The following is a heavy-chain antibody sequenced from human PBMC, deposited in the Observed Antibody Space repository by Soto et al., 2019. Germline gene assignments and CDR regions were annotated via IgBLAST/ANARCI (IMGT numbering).Heavy chain of an antibody. CDR2: ISSSSSYI. CDR1: GFTFSSYS. J-gene: IGHJ4*02. Sequence: GSLRLSCAASGFTFSSYSMNWVRQAPGKGLEWVSSISSSSSYIYYADSVKGRFTISRDNAKNSLYLQMNSLRAEDTAVYYCARGKIAVAGALFDYWGQGTLVTVSS. D-gene: IGHD6-19*01. V-gene: IGHV3-21*01. CDR3: ARGKIAVAGALFDY.